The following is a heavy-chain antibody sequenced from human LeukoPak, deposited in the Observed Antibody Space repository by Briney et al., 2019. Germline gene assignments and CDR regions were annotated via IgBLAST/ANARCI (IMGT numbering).Heavy chain of an antibody. CDR3: ARAYNWFDP. Sequence: PSETLSLTCAVYGGSFSGYYWSWIRQPPGKGLEWIGEINHSGSTNYNPSLKSRVTISVDTSKNQLSLKLSSVTAADTAVYYCARAYNWFDPWGQGTLVTVSS. J-gene: IGHJ5*02. CDR2: INHSGST. CDR1: GGSFSGYY. V-gene: IGHV4-34*01.